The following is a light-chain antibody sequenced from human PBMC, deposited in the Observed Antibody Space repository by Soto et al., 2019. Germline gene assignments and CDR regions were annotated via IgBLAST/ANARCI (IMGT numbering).Light chain of an antibody. J-gene: IGLJ3*02. Sequence: QSVLTQPASVSGSPGQSITISCTGTSSDVGAYNYVSWYQQHPGKAPKLMIYEVSNRPSGVSDRFSGSRSGNTASLTISGLQAEDESDYYCSSYTSSSTWVFGGRTKLTVL. CDR3: SSYTSSSTWV. CDR1: SSDVGAYNY. V-gene: IGLV2-14*01. CDR2: EVS.